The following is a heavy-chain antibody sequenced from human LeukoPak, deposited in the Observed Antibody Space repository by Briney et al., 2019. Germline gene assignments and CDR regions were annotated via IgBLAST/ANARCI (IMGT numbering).Heavy chain of an antibody. CDR2: IDHSGGT. CDR3: ARGFSH. Sequence: SETLSLTCAVYGGSFSSYYWSWLRQPPGKGLEWIGEIDHSGGTTYNPSLKSRVTMSIDTSKNKFFLKLSSVTAADTAVYYCARGFSHWGQGTLVTVSS. V-gene: IGHV4-34*01. J-gene: IGHJ4*02. CDR1: GGSFSSYY.